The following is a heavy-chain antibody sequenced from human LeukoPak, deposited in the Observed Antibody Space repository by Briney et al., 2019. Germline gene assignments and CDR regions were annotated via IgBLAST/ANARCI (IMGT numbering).Heavy chain of an antibody. V-gene: IGHV3-73*01. CDR3: TRLAGDEYFDISRGPD. Sequence: GGSLKLSCAASGFTFSGSAMHWVRQASGQGLEWVGRIRSKANSYATAYAASVKGRFTISRDGSKNTAFLQMNSLKSEDTAVYYCTRLAGDEYFDISRGPDWGQGTLVTVSS. D-gene: IGHD3-9*01. J-gene: IGHJ4*02. CDR2: IRSKANSYAT. CDR1: GFTFSGSA.